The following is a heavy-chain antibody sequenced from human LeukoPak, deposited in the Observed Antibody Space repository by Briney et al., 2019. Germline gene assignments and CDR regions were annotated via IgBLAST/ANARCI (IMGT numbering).Heavy chain of an antibody. Sequence: GGSLRLSCAASGFTFSDYYMAWIRQAPGKGLEWISYIGRDGSTKYYADSVKGRFTISRDNAKKSVFLQMNGLRADDTAVYYCAKGPLIEVAGTTWDYWGQGTLVTVSS. J-gene: IGHJ4*02. CDR3: AKGPLIEVAGTTWDY. CDR1: GFTFSDYY. D-gene: IGHD6-19*01. CDR2: IGRDGSTK. V-gene: IGHV3-11*01.